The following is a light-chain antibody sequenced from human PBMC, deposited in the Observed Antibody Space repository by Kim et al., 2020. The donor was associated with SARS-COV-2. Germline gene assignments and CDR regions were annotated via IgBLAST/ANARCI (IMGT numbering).Light chain of an antibody. Sequence: ETVMTQSPATLSVSPGERATLSCRTRQNVGSKLAWYQQKPGQAPRLLIYGASTRATGIPARFTGSGSGTEFTLTISSLQSEDFAVYYCQEYNKLPANTFGQGTKLEI. CDR3: QEYNKLPANT. CDR2: GAS. V-gene: IGKV3-15*01. J-gene: IGKJ2*01. CDR1: QNVGSK.